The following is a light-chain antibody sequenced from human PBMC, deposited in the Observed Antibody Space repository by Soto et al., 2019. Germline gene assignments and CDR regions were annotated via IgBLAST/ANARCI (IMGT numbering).Light chain of an antibody. CDR3: TSWTTSTTMI. J-gene: IGLJ2*01. V-gene: IGLV2-14*03. CDR2: DVN. Sequence: QSVLTQPASVSGSPGQSITISFTGTSSDIGAYNYVSWYQQHPGKAPKLMIYDVNIRPSGVSNRYSGSKSGNTASLTISGLQAEDEADYYCTSWTTSTTMIFGGGTKVTVL. CDR1: SSDIGAYNY.